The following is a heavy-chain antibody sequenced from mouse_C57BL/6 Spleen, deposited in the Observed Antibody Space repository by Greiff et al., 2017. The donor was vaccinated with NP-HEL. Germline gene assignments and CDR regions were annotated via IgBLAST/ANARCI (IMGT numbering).Heavy chain of an antibody. CDR2: IDPSDSET. CDR3: ARGGDDYPAWFAY. D-gene: IGHD2-4*01. V-gene: IGHV1-52*01. Sequence: QVQLQQPGAELVRPGSSVKLSCKASGYTFTSYWMHWVKQRPIQGLEWIGNIDPSDSETHYNQKFKDKATLTVDKSSSTAYMQLSSLTSEDSAVYYCARGGDDYPAWFAYWGQGTLVTVSA. J-gene: IGHJ3*01. CDR1: GYTFTSYW.